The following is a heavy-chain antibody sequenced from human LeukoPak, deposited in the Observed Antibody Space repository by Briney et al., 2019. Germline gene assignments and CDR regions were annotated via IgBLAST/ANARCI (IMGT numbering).Heavy chain of an antibody. CDR3: ARSGWRIDPYFDY. V-gene: IGHV1-8*03. J-gene: IGHJ4*02. Sequence: GASVKVSCKASGYTFTSYDINWVRQATGQGLEWMGWMNPNSGNTGYAQKFQGRVTITRNTSISTAYMELSSLRSEDTAVYYCARSGWRIDPYFDYWGQGTLVTVSS. CDR2: MNPNSGNT. D-gene: IGHD2-21*01. CDR1: GYTFTSYD.